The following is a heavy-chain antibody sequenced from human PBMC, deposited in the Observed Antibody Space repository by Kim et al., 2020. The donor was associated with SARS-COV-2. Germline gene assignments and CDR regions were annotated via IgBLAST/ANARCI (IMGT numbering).Heavy chain of an antibody. D-gene: IGHD6-13*01. CDR2: ISYDGSNK. V-gene: IGHV3-30*18. CDR1: GFTFSSYG. J-gene: IGHJ6*01. CDR3: AKDRIAAAGPESYYYYYG. Sequence: GGSLRLSCAASGFTFSSYGMHWVRQAPGKGLEWVAVISYDGSNKYYADSVKGRFTISRDISKNTLYLQMNSLRAEDTAVYYCAKDRIAAAGPESYYYYYG.